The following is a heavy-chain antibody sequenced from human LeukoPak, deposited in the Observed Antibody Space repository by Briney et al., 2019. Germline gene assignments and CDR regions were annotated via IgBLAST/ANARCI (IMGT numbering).Heavy chain of an antibody. CDR3: ARQKPSYSGDFDY. V-gene: IGHV5-51*01. D-gene: IGHD3-10*01. Sequence: GESLNISCKGSGYSFTNYWIGWVRQMPGKGLEWMGIIYPGDSDTRYSPSFQGQVTISADKSISTAYLQWSSLKASDTAMYYCARQKPSYSGDFDYWGQGTLVTVSS. CDR2: IYPGDSDT. J-gene: IGHJ4*02. CDR1: GYSFTNYW.